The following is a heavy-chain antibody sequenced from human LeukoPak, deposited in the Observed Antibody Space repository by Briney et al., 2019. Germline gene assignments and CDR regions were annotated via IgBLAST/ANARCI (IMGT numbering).Heavy chain of an antibody. Sequence: PSETLSLTCAVSGGSISSGGYSWSWIRQPPGKGLEWIGYIYHSGSTYYNPSLKSRVTISVDRSKNQFSLKLSSVTAADTAVYYCARVGGNYYLGCYYGLDVWGQGTTVTVSS. J-gene: IGHJ6*02. V-gene: IGHV4-30-2*01. CDR2: IYHSGST. D-gene: IGHD4-23*01. CDR3: ARVGGNYYLGCYYGLDV. CDR1: GGSISSGGYS.